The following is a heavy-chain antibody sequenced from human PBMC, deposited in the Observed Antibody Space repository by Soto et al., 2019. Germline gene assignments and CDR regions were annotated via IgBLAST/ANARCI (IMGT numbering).Heavy chain of an antibody. D-gene: IGHD4-17*01. CDR2: IIPILGIA. J-gene: IGHJ6*03. V-gene: IGHV1-69*02. CDR3: ARVPTVTTEDYYYYYMDV. CDR1: GGTFSSYT. Sequence: GASVKVSCKASGGTFSSYTISWVRQVPGQGLEWMGRIIPILGIANYAQKFQGRVTITADKSTSTAYMELSSLRSEDTAVYYCARVPTVTTEDYYYYYMDVWGKGTTVTVSS.